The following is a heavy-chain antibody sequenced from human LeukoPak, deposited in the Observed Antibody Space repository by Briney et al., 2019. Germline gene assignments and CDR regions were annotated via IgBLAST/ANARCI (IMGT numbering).Heavy chain of an antibody. Sequence: SETMSLTCNVSGASISSFYWTWIRQPPGTELEWIGYSGSSDYNPSLKSRVIISIDTSKNHVSLNVSSVTAADTAVYYCAGSSGYYHLDYWGQGVPVIVSS. CDR3: AGSSGYYHLDY. D-gene: IGHD3-22*01. V-gene: IGHV4-59*01. CDR2: YSGSS. CDR1: GASISSFY. J-gene: IGHJ4*02.